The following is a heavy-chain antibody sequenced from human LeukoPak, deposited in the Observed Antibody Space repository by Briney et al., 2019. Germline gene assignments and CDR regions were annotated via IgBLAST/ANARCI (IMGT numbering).Heavy chain of an antibody. J-gene: IGHJ4*02. CDR2: ISGNGANT. CDR1: GFTFSNYA. CDR3: ATEKGDSPDY. Sequence: GGSLRLSCATSGFTFSNYAMSWVRQAPGKGLEWVSGISGNGANTYHADSVKGWFAISRDNSKNTLYVQMHSLRAEDTAVYYCATEKGDSPDYWGQGTLVTVSS. D-gene: IGHD2-21*01. V-gene: IGHV3-23*01.